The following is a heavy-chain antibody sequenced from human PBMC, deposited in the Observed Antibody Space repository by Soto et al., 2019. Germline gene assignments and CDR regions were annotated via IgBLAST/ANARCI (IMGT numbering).Heavy chain of an antibody. Sequence: EASVKVSCKASGYTFTSYAMHWVRQAPGQRLEWMGWINAGNGNTKYSQKFQGRVTITRDTSASTAYMELSSLRSEDTAVYYCARENWNYVNYYGMDVWGQGTTVTVSS. D-gene: IGHD1-7*01. CDR3: ARENWNYVNYYGMDV. CDR1: GYTFTSYA. CDR2: INAGNGNT. V-gene: IGHV1-3*01. J-gene: IGHJ6*02.